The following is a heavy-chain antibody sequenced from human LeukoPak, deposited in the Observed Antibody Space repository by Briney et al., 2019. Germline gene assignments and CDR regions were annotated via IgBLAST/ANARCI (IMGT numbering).Heavy chain of an antibody. V-gene: IGHV4-39*01. Sequence: GSLRLSCAASGFTFSSYSINWVRQAPGKGLEWIGIIYYSGSTYYNPSLKSRVTISVDTAQNQFSLKLSSVTAADTAVYYCARLGYSSSSGYYFYMDVWGKGTTVTVSS. CDR2: IYYSGST. CDR1: GFTFSSYSIN. D-gene: IGHD6-6*01. CDR3: ARLGYSSSSGYYFYMDV. J-gene: IGHJ6*03.